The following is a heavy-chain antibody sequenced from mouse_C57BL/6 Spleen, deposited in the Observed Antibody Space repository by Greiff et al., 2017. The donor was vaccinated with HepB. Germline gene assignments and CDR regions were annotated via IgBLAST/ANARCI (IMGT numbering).Heavy chain of an antibody. Sequence: EVQLVESGPGLVKPSQSLSLTCSVTGYSITSGYYWNWIRQFPGNKLEWMGYISYDGSNNYNPTLKNRISITRDTSKNQFFLKLNSLTTEDTATYYCARGGSYWYFDVWGTGTTVTVSS. D-gene: IGHD1-1*01. CDR2: ISYDGSN. CDR1: GYSITSGYY. CDR3: ARGGSYWYFDV. V-gene: IGHV3-6*01. J-gene: IGHJ1*03.